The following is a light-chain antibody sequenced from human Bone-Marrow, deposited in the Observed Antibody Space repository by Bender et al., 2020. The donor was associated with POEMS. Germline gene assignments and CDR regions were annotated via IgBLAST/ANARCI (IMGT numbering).Light chain of an antibody. J-gene: IGLJ2*01. Sequence: SHELTQPPSLSVSPGQTATITCSAERLPHRYAYWYQQKPGQAPILLIYKDNERASGAPVRFSGSSSGTIASLTIRGVHAEDEADYFCQSTDTSDNFLFGGGTKLSVL. V-gene: IGLV3-25*03. CDR2: KDN. CDR3: QSTDTSDNFL. CDR1: RLPHRY.